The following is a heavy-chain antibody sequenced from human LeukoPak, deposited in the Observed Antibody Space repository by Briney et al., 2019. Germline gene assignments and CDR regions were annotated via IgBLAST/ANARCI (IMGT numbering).Heavy chain of an antibody. CDR2: IWHDGSNK. CDR1: GFTFSSYG. J-gene: IGHJ6*02. CDR3: ARGRLGMDV. Sequence: GRSLRLSCAASGFTFSSYGMHWVRQAPGKGLEWVAVIWHDGSNKYNADSVKGRFTISRDNSKNTVYLQMNSLRAEDTAAYFCARGRLGMDVWGQGTTVTVSS. V-gene: IGHV3-33*01.